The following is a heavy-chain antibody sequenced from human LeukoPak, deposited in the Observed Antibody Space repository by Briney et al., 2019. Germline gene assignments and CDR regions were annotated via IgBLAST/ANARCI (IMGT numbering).Heavy chain of an antibody. Sequence: ASVKVSCKASGYTFTSYGISWVRQAPGQGLEWMGGIIPIFGTANYAQKFQGRVTITADESTSTAYMELSSLRSEDTAVYYCARDRGSGSYFDYWGQGTLVTVSS. CDR1: GYTFTSYG. CDR3: ARDRGSGSYFDY. D-gene: IGHD1-26*01. J-gene: IGHJ4*02. V-gene: IGHV1-69*13. CDR2: IIPIFGTA.